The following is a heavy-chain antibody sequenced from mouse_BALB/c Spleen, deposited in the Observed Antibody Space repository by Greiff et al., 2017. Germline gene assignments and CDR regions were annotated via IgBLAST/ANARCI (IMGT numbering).Heavy chain of an antibody. Sequence: EVKLVESGGGLVKPGGSLKLSCAASGFTFSSYAMSWVRQTPEKRLEWVASISSGGSTYYPDSVKGRFTIPRDNARNILYLQMSSLRSEDTAMYYCARGRGWLLPFDYWGQGTTLTVSS. CDR2: ISSGGST. J-gene: IGHJ2*01. CDR1: GFTFSSYA. V-gene: IGHV5-6-5*01. D-gene: IGHD2-3*01. CDR3: ARGRGWLLPFDY.